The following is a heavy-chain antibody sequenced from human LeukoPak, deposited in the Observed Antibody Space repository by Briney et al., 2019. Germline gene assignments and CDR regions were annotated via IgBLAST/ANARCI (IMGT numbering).Heavy chain of an antibody. V-gene: IGHV4-59*08. J-gene: IGHJ4*02. D-gene: IGHD5-18*01. CDR3: AIGLGTARADY. CDR1: GGSFSGYY. CDR2: IYYSGST. Sequence: PSETLSLTCAVYGGSFSGYYWSWIRQPPGKGLEWIGYIYYSGSTNYNPSLKSRVTISVDTSKNQFSLKLSSVTAADTAVYYCAIGLGTARADYWGQGTLVTVSS.